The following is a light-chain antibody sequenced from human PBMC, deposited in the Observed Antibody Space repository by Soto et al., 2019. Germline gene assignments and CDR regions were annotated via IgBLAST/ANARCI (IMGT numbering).Light chain of an antibody. CDR3: FSYTSSGTYV. V-gene: IGLV2-14*01. J-gene: IGLJ1*01. CDR2: EVS. CDR1: ISDVGNYKY. Sequence: QSALTQPPSVSGSPGQSITISCTGTISDVGNYKYVSWYQQHPGKAPKLMIYEVSNRPSGVSNRFSGSKSGNTASLTISGLQAEDETDYYCFSYTSSGTYVFGTGTKVTVL.